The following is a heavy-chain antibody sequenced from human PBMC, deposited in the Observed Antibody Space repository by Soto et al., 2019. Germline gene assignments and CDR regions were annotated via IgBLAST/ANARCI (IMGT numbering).Heavy chain of an antibody. V-gene: IGHV4-61*01. CDR2: NYFTGST. CDR1: GGAVSRGTYY. CDR3: TRVVPRVQWFDP. Sequence: SESLSLTCTVSGGAVSRGTYYWSWLRQPQGKGLEWIGHNYFTGSTNNKPSPTSPVTMAIDTSRNQFSVKLSSVTAADTEVYYCTRVVPRVQWFDPWGLGTLVTVSS. D-gene: IGHD3-16*02. J-gene: IGHJ5*02.